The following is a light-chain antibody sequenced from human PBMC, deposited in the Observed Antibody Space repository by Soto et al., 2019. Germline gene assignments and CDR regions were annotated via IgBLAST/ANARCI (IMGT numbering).Light chain of an antibody. J-gene: IGLJ1*01. CDR3: SSYTSSSIV. V-gene: IGLV2-14*01. CDR1: SSDVGGYNY. Sequence: QSVLTQPASVSGSPGQSITISCTGTSSDVGGYNYVSWYQQHPGKAPKLMIYDVSNRPSGVSNRFSGSKSGNTASLTISELQAEDEADYYCSSYTSSSIVFGTGTKVTVL. CDR2: DVS.